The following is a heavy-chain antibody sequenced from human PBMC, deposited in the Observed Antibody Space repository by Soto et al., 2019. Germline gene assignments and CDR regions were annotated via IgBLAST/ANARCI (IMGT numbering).Heavy chain of an antibody. CDR1: SRSMSCGGYY. V-gene: IGHV4-31*03. Sequence: SETQSLPCTVSSRSMSCGGYYWVSILEHPGKGLEWIGYIYYSGSTYYNPSLKSRVTISVDTSKNQFSLKLSSVTAADTAVYYCARGYGDYNHYFDYWGQGPLVTVSS. J-gene: IGHJ4*02. CDR3: ARGYGDYNHYFDY. CDR2: IYYSGST. D-gene: IGHD4-17*01.